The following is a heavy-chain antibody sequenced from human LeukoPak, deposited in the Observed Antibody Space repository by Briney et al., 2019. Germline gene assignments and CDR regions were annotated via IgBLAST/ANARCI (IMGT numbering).Heavy chain of an antibody. J-gene: IGHJ5*02. V-gene: IGHV1-2*06. CDR1: GYTFTGYY. CDR3: AREIAGITAAGLNDQVAWFDP. D-gene: IGHD6-13*01. Sequence: ASVKVSCKASGYTFTGYYMHWVRQAPGQGLEWMGRINPNSGGTNYAQKFQGRVTMTRDTSISTAYMELSRLRSDDTAVYYCAREIAGITAAGLNDQVAWFDPWAREPWSPSPQ. CDR2: INPNSGGT.